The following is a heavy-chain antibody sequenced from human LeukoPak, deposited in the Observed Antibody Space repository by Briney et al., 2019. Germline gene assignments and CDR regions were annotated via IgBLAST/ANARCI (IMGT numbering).Heavy chain of an antibody. Sequence: SETLSLTCTVSGGSIGSSTYYWGWIRQPPGKGLEWIGSIYYSGSTYYDPSLKSRVTISVDTSKSQFSLRLTSLTAADTAVYYCARGVKHSSSWYKGEVDFWGQGTLVTVSS. J-gene: IGHJ4*02. CDR1: GGSIGSSTYY. CDR3: ARGVKHSSSWYKGEVDF. CDR2: IYYSGST. V-gene: IGHV4-39*01. D-gene: IGHD6-13*01.